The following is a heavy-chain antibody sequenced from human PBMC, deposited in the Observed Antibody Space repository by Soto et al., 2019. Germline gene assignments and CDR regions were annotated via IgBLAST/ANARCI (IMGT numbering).Heavy chain of an antibody. V-gene: IGHV3-15*07. CDR2: IKTKTEGGTT. D-gene: IGHD2-21*02. CDR1: GLTLSNAW. Sequence: WGSLRLSCAASGLTLSNAWMNWVREAPGKGLEWVGRIKTKTEGGTTDYAAPVKGRFTISRDDSKNTLYLQMNSLKTEDTAVYYCTADQVVTSDYAMDVWGQGTTVPVSS. J-gene: IGHJ6*02. CDR3: TADQVVTSDYAMDV.